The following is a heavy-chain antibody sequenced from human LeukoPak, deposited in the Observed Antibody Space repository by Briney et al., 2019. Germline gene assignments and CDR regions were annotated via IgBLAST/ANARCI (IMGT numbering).Heavy chain of an antibody. Sequence: PGGSLRLSCAASGFTVSSNYMSWVRQAPGKGLEWVSVIYSGGSTYYADSVKGRFTISRGNSKNTLYLRMNSLRAEDTAVYYCARARRGSYYVFDYWGQGTLVTVSS. J-gene: IGHJ4*02. CDR2: IYSGGST. D-gene: IGHD1-26*01. CDR3: ARARRGSYYVFDY. CDR1: GFTVSSNY. V-gene: IGHV3-53*01.